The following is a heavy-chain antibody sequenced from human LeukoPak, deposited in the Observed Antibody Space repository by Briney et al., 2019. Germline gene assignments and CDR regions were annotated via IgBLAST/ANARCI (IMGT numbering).Heavy chain of an antibody. D-gene: IGHD1-14*01. CDR1: GGSFSGYY. V-gene: IGHV4-34*01. CDR2: INHSGST. Sequence: SETLSLTCAVYGGSFSGYYWSWIRQPPGKGLEWIGEINHSGSTNYNPSLKSRVTISVDTSKNQFSLKLSSVTAADTAVYYCARGPTGWFDPWGQRTLVTVSS. CDR3: ARGPTGWFDP. J-gene: IGHJ5*02.